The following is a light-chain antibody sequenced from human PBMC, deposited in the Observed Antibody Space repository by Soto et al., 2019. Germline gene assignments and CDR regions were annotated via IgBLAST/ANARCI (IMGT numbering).Light chain of an antibody. V-gene: IGKV1-5*01. J-gene: IGKJ5*01. CDR3: RQYKTYT. Sequence: DIQMTQSPSTLFASVGDTVTITCRASQSIGTWLAWHQQKPGKAPNLLMFDASTLHTGVPSRFSGSGDGTEFTLSISSLQPDDSAIYFCRQYKTYTFGRGTRLEIK. CDR2: DAS. CDR1: QSIGTW.